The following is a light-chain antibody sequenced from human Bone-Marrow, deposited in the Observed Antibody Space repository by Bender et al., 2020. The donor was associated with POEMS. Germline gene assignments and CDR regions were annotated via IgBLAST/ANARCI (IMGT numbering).Light chain of an antibody. CDR1: SNDVGGYNY. CDR3: QSYDNSLGGWV. J-gene: IGLJ3*02. V-gene: IGLV2-11*01. CDR2: DVS. Sequence: QSALTQPRSVSGSPGQSVTISCTGTSNDVGGYNYVSWYQQHPGKAPKVMIYDVSQRPSGVPDRFSGSKSGNTASLTISGLQAEDEGDYYCQSYDNSLGGWVFGGGTKLTVL.